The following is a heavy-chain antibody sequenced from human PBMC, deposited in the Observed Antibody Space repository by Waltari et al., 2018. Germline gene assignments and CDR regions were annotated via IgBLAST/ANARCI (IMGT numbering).Heavy chain of an antibody. V-gene: IGHV4-59*01. CDR2: IYYSGST. CDR3: ARAEVKWFGEVNDAFDI. CDR1: GGSISSYY. J-gene: IGHJ3*02. Sequence: QVQLQESGPGLVKPSETLSLTCTVSGGSISSYYWSWIRQPPGKGLEWLGYIYYSGSTNYNPSLKSRVTISVDTSKNQFSLKLSSVTAADTAVYYGARAEVKWFGEVNDAFDIWGQGTMVTVSS. D-gene: IGHD3-10*01.